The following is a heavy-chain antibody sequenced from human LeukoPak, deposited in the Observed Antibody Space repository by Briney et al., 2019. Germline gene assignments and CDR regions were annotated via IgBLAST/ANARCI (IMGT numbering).Heavy chain of an antibody. V-gene: IGHV3-30*04. CDR3: AREGASNGYHYGMDV. CDR2: ISFGGSPT. Sequence: GGSLRLSCAGSGFTFSLYSMHWVRQAPGKGLEWVALISFGGSPTYYADSVRGRFTISRDNSKNTLFLQMSSLKAEDTAVYYCAREGASNGYHYGMDVWGQGTTVSVSS. CDR1: GFTFSLYS. J-gene: IGHJ6*02. D-gene: IGHD5-12*01.